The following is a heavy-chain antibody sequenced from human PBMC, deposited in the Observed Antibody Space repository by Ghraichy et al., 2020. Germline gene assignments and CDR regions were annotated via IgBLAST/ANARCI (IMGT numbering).Heavy chain of an antibody. CDR3: AADTLQFAS. CDR1: GFDFANSA. CDR2: IVVASGDT. V-gene: IGHV1-58*01. Sequence: SVKVSCRASGFDFANSAFQWVRQARGQHLEWMGWIVVASGDTNYAHKFHKRVTITRDMSTRTVFLEVGSLTAEDTAIYYCAADTLQFASWGQGTPVTVSS. J-gene: IGHJ4*02.